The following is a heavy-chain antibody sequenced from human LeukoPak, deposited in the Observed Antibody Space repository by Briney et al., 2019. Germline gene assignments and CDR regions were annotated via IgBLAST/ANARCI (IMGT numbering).Heavy chain of an antibody. J-gene: IGHJ6*02. Sequence: PGRSLRLSCAASGFTFSSYGMNWVRQAPGKGLEWVAVIWYDGSNKYYAGSVKGRFTISRDNSKNTLYLQMNSLRAEDTAVYYCARDEYYDILTGYLPHFHNYYYYYGMDVWGQGTTVTVSS. CDR3: ARDEYYDILTGYLPHFHNYYYYYGMDV. CDR1: GFTFSSYG. V-gene: IGHV3-33*01. D-gene: IGHD3-9*01. CDR2: IWYDGSNK.